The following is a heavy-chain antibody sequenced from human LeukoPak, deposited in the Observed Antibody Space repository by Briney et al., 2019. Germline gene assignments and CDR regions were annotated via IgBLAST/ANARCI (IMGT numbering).Heavy chain of an antibody. D-gene: IGHD6-6*01. J-gene: IGHJ1*01. Sequence: PGGSLRLSCAASGFTFSSYSMNWVRQAPGKGLEWVPSISSSSSYIYYADSVKGRFTISRDNSKNTLYLQMNSLRAEDTAVYYCAKRVAAPGGFQHWGQGTLVTVSS. CDR2: ISSSSSYI. CDR1: GFTFSSYS. V-gene: IGHV3-21*04. CDR3: AKRVAAPGGFQH.